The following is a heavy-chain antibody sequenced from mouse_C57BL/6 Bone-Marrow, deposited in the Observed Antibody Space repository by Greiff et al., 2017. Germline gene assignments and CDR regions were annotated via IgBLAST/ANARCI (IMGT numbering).Heavy chain of an antibody. J-gene: IGHJ1*03. CDR3: ARDLHYYGNV. V-gene: IGHV3-1*01. D-gene: IGHD1-2*01. CDR2: ISYSGST. Sequence: EVQLKESGPGMVKPSQSLSLTCTVTGYSITSGYDWHWIRHFPGNKLEWMGYISYSGSTNYNPSLKSRISITHDTSKNHFFLKLNSVTTEDTATYYCARDLHYYGNVWGTGTTVTVSS. CDR1: GYSITSGYD.